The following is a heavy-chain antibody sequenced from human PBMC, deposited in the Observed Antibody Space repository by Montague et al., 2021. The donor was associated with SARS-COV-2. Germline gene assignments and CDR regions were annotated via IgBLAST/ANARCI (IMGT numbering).Heavy chain of an antibody. V-gene: IGHV3-11*05. Sequence: SLRISCAASGFIFSDYNMTWIRRTPGKGLEWISYINGASSRTNYADSVKGRFTISRDNAKNSLFLQMNSLRVEDTAVYYCARGISLFDPWGQGTLVTVSS. CDR3: ARGISLFDP. CDR1: GFIFSDYN. J-gene: IGHJ5*02. CDR2: INGASSRT.